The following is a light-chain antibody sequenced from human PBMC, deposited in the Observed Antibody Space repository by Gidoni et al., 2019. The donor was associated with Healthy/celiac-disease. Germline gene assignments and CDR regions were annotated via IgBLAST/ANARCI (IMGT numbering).Light chain of an antibody. V-gene: IGKV1-5*03. J-gene: IGKJ3*01. CDR2: RAS. CDR1: QSISSW. Sequence: DIHETQSPSILSASVGDRVTITCRASQSISSWLAWYQQRPGKAPKLLISRASSLESGVPSRFSGSGSGTEFTLTLSSLQPDDFATYYCQQYHSYFGHXTKVDIK. CDR3: QQYHSY.